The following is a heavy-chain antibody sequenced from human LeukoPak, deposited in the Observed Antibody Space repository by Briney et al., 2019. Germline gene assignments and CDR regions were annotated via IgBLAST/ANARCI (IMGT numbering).Heavy chain of an antibody. Sequence: GGSLRLSCAASGFTFSSAGMHWVRQAPGKGLERMAFILSDGSNLYYADSVKGRFTISRDNSKNTLYLQMNSLRAEDTAVYYCAKDRGTYYFGDYWGQGTLVTVSS. J-gene: IGHJ4*02. D-gene: IGHD1-26*01. CDR1: GFTFSSAG. CDR2: ILSDGSNL. CDR3: AKDRGTYYFGDY. V-gene: IGHV3-30*02.